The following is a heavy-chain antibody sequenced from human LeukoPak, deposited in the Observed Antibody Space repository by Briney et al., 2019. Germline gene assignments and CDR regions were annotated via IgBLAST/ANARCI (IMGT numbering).Heavy chain of an antibody. CDR1: GFTFSSYK. D-gene: IGHD3-22*01. CDR3: AKDQGFYDSSGYYRVYFDY. J-gene: IGHJ4*02. CDR2: ISSSGDAI. V-gene: IGHV3-48*03. Sequence: GGSLRLSCTASGFTFSSYKMHWLRQAPGRGLEWVSYISSSGDAIHYPDSVKGRFTISRDNARSSLYLQMNSLRAEDTAVYYCAKDQGFYDSSGYYRVYFDYWGQGTLVTVSS.